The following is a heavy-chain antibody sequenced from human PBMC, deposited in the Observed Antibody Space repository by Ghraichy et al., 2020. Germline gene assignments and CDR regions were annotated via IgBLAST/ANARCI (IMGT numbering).Heavy chain of an antibody. CDR1: GFTFSSYA. Sequence: GGSLRLSCAASGFTFSSYAMSWVRQAPGKGLEWVSAISGSGGSTYYADSVKGRFTISRDNSKNTLYLQMNSLRAEDTAVYYCAKVTLRLGELSSFDYWGQGTLVTVSS. CDR2: ISGSGGST. V-gene: IGHV3-23*01. CDR3: AKVTLRLGELSSFDY. J-gene: IGHJ4*02. D-gene: IGHD3-16*02.